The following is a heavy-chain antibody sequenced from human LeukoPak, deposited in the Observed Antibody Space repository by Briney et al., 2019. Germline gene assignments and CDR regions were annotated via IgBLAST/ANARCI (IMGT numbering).Heavy chain of an antibody. V-gene: IGHV3-9*01. Sequence: GRSLRLSCAASGFTFDDYAMLWVRHAPGKGLEWVSGISWNSGSIGYADSVKGRFTISRDNAKNSLYLQMNSLRAEDTALYYCAKDYRMQLPGGFDYWGQGTLVTVSS. J-gene: IGHJ4*02. CDR3: AKDYRMQLPGGFDY. CDR2: ISWNSGSI. CDR1: GFTFDDYA. D-gene: IGHD1-26*01.